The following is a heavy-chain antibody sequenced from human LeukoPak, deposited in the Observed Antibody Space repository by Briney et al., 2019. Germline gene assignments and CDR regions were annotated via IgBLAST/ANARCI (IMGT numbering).Heavy chain of an antibody. J-gene: IGHJ6*03. CDR3: ARRSSSGWYPDYYYYYMDV. CDR2: ISSSSSTI. V-gene: IGHV3-48*01. D-gene: IGHD6-19*01. CDR1: GFTFSSYS. Sequence: GGSLTLSCAASGFTFSSYSMNWVRQAPGKGLEWVSYISSSSSTIYYADSVKGRFTISRDNSKNTLYLKMNSLRGEDTAVYYCARRSSSGWYPDYYYYYMDVWGKGTTVTISS.